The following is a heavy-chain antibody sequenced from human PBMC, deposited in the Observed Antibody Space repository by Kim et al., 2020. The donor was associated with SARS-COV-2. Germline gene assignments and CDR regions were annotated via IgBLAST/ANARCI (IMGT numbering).Heavy chain of an antibody. CDR1: EFSFSDYY. D-gene: IGHD3-16*02. J-gene: IGHJ6*02. CDR3: ARDRIYPRSRGRDFYYYGMDV. Sequence: GGSLRLSCAASEFSFSDYYMSWVRQAPGKGLEWLSYISGSSTFTKYADSVNGRLTISIDNAKNSVYLQMSSLRAEDTAVYYCARDRIYPRSRGRDFYYYGMDVWGHGTTVTVSS. CDR2: ISGSSTFT. V-gene: IGHV3-11*05.